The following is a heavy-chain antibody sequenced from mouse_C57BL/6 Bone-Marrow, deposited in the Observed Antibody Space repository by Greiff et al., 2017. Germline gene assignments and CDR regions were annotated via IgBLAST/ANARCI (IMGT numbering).Heavy chain of an antibody. CDR3: TREGVTTVGPRYFDV. CDR2: ISSGGDYI. J-gene: IGHJ1*03. V-gene: IGHV5-9-1*02. D-gene: IGHD1-1*01. Sequence: EVKLMESGEGLVKPGGSLKLSCAASGFTFSSYAMSWVRQTPEKRLEWVAYISSGGDYIYYADTVKGRFTISRDNARNTLYLQMSSLKSEDTAMYYCTREGVTTVGPRYFDVWGTGTTVTVSS. CDR1: GFTFSSYA.